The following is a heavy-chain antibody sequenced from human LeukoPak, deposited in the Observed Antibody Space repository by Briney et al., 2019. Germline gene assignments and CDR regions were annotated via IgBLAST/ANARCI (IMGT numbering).Heavy chain of an antibody. Sequence: PGRSLRLSCAASGFTFSSYAMHWVRQAPGKGLEWVAVISYDGSNKYYADSVKGRFTISRDNSKNTLYLQMNSLRAEDTAVYYCARATVTKGAAFDIWGQGTMVTVFS. V-gene: IGHV3-30-3*01. CDR2: ISYDGSNK. J-gene: IGHJ3*02. CDR1: GFTFSSYA. D-gene: IGHD4-17*01. CDR3: ARATVTKGAAFDI.